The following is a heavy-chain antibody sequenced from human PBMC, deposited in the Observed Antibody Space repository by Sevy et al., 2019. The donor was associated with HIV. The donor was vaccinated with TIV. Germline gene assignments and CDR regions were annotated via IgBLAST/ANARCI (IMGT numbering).Heavy chain of an antibody. CDR3: ARDQVQSCSTGGLDS. Sequence: SESLSLTCSVSGASVSSGSFFCTWIRQAPGKGLEWIGYIYYSGSTNYNPSLKSRVTFSVDTSKNQFSLKLRSVTAADSAVYYCARDQVQSCSTGGLDSWGPGALVTVSS. V-gene: IGHV4-61*01. J-gene: IGHJ4*02. CDR2: IYYSGST. CDR1: GASVSSGSFF. D-gene: IGHD2-15*01.